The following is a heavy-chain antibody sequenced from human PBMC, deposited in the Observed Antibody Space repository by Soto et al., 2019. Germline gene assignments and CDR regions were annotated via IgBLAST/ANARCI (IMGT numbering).Heavy chain of an antibody. V-gene: IGHV4-31*03. CDR1: GGSIRTTRYY. J-gene: IGHJ6*02. CDR3: ASATSEYRRTISGVVVVAMDV. CDR2: IYHSGST. D-gene: IGHD3-3*01. Sequence: QVQLQESGPGLVKFSQTLSLTCTVSGGSIRTTRYYWSWIRQHPGKGLEWIAYIYHSGSTYYNPSLGGRVDMSVYTSSIQFSLSVSAVTAADTAVYYCASATSEYRRTISGVVVVAMDVWGQGPAVTVFS.